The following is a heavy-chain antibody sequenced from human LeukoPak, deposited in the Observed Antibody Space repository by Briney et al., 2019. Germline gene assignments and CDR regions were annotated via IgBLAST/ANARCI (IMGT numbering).Heavy chain of an antibody. V-gene: IGHV1-18*01. D-gene: IGHD5-18*01. CDR2: VSAHSGNT. CDR1: GYTFASYG. Sequence: ASVKVSCKASGYTFASYGFSWLRQAPGQGLEWVGWVSAHSGNTKYAERVQGRASMTADTSTSTAYMELRSLRSDDTALYYCARVSCGYNCHYAMDVWGQGTTVTVSS. CDR3: ARVSCGYNCHYAMDV. J-gene: IGHJ6*02.